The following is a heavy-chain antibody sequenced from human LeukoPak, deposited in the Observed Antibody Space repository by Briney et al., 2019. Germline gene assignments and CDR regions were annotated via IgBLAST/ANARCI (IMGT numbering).Heavy chain of an antibody. D-gene: IGHD1-26*01. Sequence: GGSLRLSCAASGFSFSSYGLSWVRQAPGKGLEWVSTISGSAYNSYYADSVKGRFTTSRDTSANTLYMQMNSLRAEDTAVYYCAKHSGSYFIYYVDSWGQGTLVTVSS. V-gene: IGHV3-23*01. CDR3: AKHSGSYFIYYVDS. CDR2: ISGSAYNS. CDR1: GFSFSSYG. J-gene: IGHJ4*02.